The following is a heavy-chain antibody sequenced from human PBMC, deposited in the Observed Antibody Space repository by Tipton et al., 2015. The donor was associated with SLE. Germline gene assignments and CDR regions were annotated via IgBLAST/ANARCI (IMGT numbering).Heavy chain of an antibody. CDR2: MYFSGST. CDR1: GDSISSSTYY. Sequence: TLSLTCTVSGDSISSSTYYWGWIRQPPGKGLEWIGNMYFSGSTYYSPSLKSRVTISVDTSRNQFSLRLSSVTAADTAVYYCSRMASTNALWGQGTLVSVPS. D-gene: IGHD5-24*01. V-gene: IGHV4-39*07. CDR3: SRMASTNAL. J-gene: IGHJ4*02.